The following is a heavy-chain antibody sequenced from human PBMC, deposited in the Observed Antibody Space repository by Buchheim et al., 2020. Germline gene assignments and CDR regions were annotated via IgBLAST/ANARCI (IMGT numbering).Heavy chain of an antibody. J-gene: IGHJ5*02. Sequence: QGQLVQSAGEVKKPGASVRVSCKASGYSFTSYGISWVRQAPGQGLEWMGWISASNGNTKYSERLQGRVTLTTDTAASTAYMELRSLRSDDTAVYYCGRDISTFGLGPCDPWGQGTL. CDR2: ISASNGNT. CDR1: GYSFTSYG. D-gene: IGHD3-16*01. V-gene: IGHV1-18*01. CDR3: GRDISTFGLGPCDP.